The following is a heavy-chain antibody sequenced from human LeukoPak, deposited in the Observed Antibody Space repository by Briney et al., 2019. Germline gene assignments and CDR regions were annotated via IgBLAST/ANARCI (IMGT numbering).Heavy chain of an antibody. Sequence: SVKVSCKASGGTFSSYAISWVRQAPGQGLEWMGGIIPIFGTANYAQKFQGRVTITTDESTSTAYMELSSLRSEDTAVYYCARGPEWLAHFDYWGQGTLVTVSS. CDR1: GGTFSSYA. J-gene: IGHJ4*02. V-gene: IGHV1-69*05. D-gene: IGHD3-3*01. CDR3: ARGPEWLAHFDY. CDR2: IIPIFGTA.